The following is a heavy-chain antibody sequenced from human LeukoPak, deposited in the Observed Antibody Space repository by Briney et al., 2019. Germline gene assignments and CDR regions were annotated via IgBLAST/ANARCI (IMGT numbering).Heavy chain of an antibody. CDR2: IDPSDSYT. CDR1: GYSFTSYW. CDR3: ARLYYYGSGSYGGPLDY. V-gene: IGHV5-10-1*01. J-gene: IGHJ4*02. Sequence: GESLKISCKGSGYSFTSYWISWVRQMPGKGLEWMGRIDPSDSYTNYSPSFQGHVTISADKSISTAYLQWSSLKASDTAMYHCARLYYYGSGSYGGPLDYWGQGTLVTVSS. D-gene: IGHD3-10*01.